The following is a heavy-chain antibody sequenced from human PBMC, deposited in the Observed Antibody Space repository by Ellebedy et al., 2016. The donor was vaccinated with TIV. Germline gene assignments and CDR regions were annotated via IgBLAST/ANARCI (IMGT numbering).Heavy chain of an antibody. CDR1: GFTFSSYW. Sequence: GESLKIPCAASGFTFSSYWMHWVRQAPGKGLVWVSRINSDGSSTSNADSVKGRFTISRDNAKNTLYLQMNSLGAEDTAVYYCARDPLGYYFDYWGQGTLVTVSS. CDR3: ARDPLGYYFDY. J-gene: IGHJ4*02. D-gene: IGHD3-10*01. V-gene: IGHV3-74*01. CDR2: INSDGSST.